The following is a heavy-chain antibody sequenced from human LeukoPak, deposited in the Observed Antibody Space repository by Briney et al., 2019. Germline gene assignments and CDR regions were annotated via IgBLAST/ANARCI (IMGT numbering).Heavy chain of an antibody. CDR1: GFTFSSYS. CDR2: ISSSSSYI. Sequence: PGGSLRLSCAASGFTFSSYSMNWVRQAPGKGLEWVSSISSSSSYIYYADSVKGRFTISRDNAKNSLYLQMNSLRAEDTAVYYCARDSGIVATIGFDYCGQGTLVTVSS. V-gene: IGHV3-21*01. D-gene: IGHD5-12*01. J-gene: IGHJ4*02. CDR3: ARDSGIVATIGFDY.